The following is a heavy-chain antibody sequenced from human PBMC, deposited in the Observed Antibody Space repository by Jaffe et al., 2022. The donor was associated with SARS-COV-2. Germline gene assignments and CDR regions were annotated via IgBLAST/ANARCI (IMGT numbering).Heavy chain of an antibody. J-gene: IGHJ6*02. CDR1: GFTFSAYS. CDR2: ISSGGGGT. Sequence: EVQLLESGGGLVQPGGSLRLSCAASGFTFSAYSMTWVRQAPGKGLEWISIISSGGGGTYYAASVKGRFTISRDDSKDTLFLQMNGLRAEDTAVYYCAKDLVYCRGGDCDLYYNGMDVWGQGTTVTVSS. CDR3: AKDLVYCRGGDCDLYYNGMDV. V-gene: IGHV3-23*01. D-gene: IGHD2-15*01.